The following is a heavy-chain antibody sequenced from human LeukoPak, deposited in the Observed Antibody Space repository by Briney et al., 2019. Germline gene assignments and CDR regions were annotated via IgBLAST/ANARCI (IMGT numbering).Heavy chain of an antibody. Sequence: VASVKVSCKASGGTFSSYAISWLRQAPGQGLEWMGGIIPIFGTANYAQKFQGRVTITTDESTSTAYMELSSLRSEDTAVYYCARDSGGGTGAFDIWGQGTMVTVSS. CDR3: ARDSGGGTGAFDI. V-gene: IGHV1-69*05. CDR2: IIPIFGTA. J-gene: IGHJ3*02. D-gene: IGHD3-16*01. CDR1: GGTFSSYA.